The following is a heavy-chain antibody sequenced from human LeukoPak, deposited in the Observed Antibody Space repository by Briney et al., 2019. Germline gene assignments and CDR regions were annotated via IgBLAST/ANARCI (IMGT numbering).Heavy chain of an antibody. J-gene: IGHJ4*02. D-gene: IGHD3-22*01. CDR2: ISSSSYI. Sequence: GGSLRLSCAPSAFTSSSFSMNWVRQPQGKGREWVSSISSSSYIYYADSVKGRFTISRDNAKNSLYLQMNSLRAEDTAVYYCARAHYYNSSGYYYWGQGTLVTVSS. CDR1: AFTSSSFS. V-gene: IGHV3-21*01. CDR3: ARAHYYNSSGYYY.